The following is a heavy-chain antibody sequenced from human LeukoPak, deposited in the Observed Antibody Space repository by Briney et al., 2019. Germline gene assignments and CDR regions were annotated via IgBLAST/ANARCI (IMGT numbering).Heavy chain of an antibody. J-gene: IGHJ4*02. D-gene: IGHD3-22*01. CDR2: ISGSGSTI. Sequence: GGSLRLSCAASGFTFSDYYMSWIRQAPGKGLEWVSYISGSGSTIYYADSVKGRFTISRDNAKNSLYLQMNSLRAEDTAVYYCARVYYYDSSGYLFDYWGQGTLVTVSS. V-gene: IGHV3-11*01. CDR3: ARVYYYDSSGYLFDY. CDR1: GFTFSDYY.